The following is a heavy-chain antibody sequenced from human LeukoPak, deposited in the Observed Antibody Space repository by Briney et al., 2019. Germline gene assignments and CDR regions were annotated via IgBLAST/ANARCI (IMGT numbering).Heavy chain of an antibody. CDR2: IIPIFGTA. D-gene: IGHD6-13*01. CDR3: AGSSSWSQYNWFDP. J-gene: IGHJ5*02. Sequence: ASVKVSCKASGGTFISYAISWVRQAPGQGLERMGGIIPIFGTANYAQKFQGRVTITADESTSTAYMELSSLRSEDTAVYYCAGSSSWSQYNWFDPWGQGTLVTVSS. CDR1: GGTFISYA. V-gene: IGHV1-69*13.